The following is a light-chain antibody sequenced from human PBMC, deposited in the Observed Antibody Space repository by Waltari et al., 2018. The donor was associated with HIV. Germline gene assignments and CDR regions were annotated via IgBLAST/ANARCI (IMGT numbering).Light chain of an antibody. CDR1: QSISSW. CDR3: KQYNSYSWT. CDR2: KAS. Sequence: DIQVTQAPSPLSAYVGGRGTNTRRASQSISSWLAWYLQKPGKAPKLLIYKASSLESGVPSRFSGSGSGTEFTLTISSLQPDDFGTYYCKQYNSYSWTFGQGTKVEIK. V-gene: IGKV1-5*03. J-gene: IGKJ1*01.